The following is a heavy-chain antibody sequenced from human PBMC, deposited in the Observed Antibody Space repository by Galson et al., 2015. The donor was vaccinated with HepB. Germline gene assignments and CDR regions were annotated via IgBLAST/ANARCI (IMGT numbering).Heavy chain of an antibody. CDR1: GYTLTELS. Sequence: SVKVSCKVSGYTLTELSMHWVRQARGQRLEWIGWIVVGSGNTNYAQKFQERVTITRDMSTSTAYMELSSLRSEDTAVYYCAAVLSPDYYDSSDLTDAFDIWGQGTMVTVSS. CDR2: IVVGSGNT. J-gene: IGHJ3*02. CDR3: AAVLSPDYYDSSDLTDAFDI. D-gene: IGHD3-22*01. V-gene: IGHV1-58*02.